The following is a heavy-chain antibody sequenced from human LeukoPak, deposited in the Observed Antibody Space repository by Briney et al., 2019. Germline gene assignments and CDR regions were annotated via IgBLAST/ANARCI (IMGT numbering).Heavy chain of an antibody. CDR3: ARVLGIAAAGTEVGDYYYYYMDV. Sequence: PSETLSLTCTVSGGSISSGSYYWSWIRQPAGKGLEWIGRIYTSGSTNYNPSLKGRVTISVDTSKNQFSLKLSSVTAADTAVYYCARVLGIAAAGTEVGDYYYYYMDVWDKGTTVTVSS. CDR2: IYTSGST. J-gene: IGHJ6*03. CDR1: GGSISSGSYY. D-gene: IGHD6-13*01. V-gene: IGHV4-61*02.